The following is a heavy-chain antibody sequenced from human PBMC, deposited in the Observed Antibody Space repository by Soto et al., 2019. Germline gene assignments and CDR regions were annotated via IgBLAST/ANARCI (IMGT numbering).Heavy chain of an antibody. J-gene: IGHJ4*02. CDR1: GYNFAGYW. V-gene: IGHV5-51*01. Sequence: GESLKISCKGSGYNFAGYWIAWVRQMPEKGLELMGIIYPSDSDTRYRPSFQGQVTISADKSISSAYLQWSSLRASDTAMYYCARGGVSTRTFDYWGQGTPVTVSS. CDR2: IYPSDSDT. D-gene: IGHD3-3*01. CDR3: ARGGVSTRTFDY.